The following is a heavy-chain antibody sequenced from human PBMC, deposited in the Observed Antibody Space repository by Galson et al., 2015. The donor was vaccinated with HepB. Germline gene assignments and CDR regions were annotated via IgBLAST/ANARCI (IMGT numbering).Heavy chain of an antibody. CDR2: IDWDDDK. Sequence: PALVKPTQTLTLTCTFSGFSLSTSGMCVSWIRQPPGKALEWLALIDWDDDKYYSTSLKTRLTISKDTSKNQVVLTMTNMDPVDSATYYCARIEHITIFGVVIMRAFDIWGQGTMVTVSS. D-gene: IGHD3-3*01. CDR3: ARIEHITIFGVVIMRAFDI. J-gene: IGHJ3*02. V-gene: IGHV2-70*01. CDR1: GFSLSTSGMC.